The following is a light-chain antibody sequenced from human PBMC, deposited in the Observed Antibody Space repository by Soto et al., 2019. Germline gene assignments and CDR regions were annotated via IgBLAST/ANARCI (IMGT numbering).Light chain of an antibody. Sequence: SALPQPASGYGSPVQSITITNTGTHSDVGSYNLVSWYQQHPGKAPKVIIYEVSERPSGVSDRFSGSKSGNTASLMISGLQAEDEADYYCCSYAGSTTQTYVFGSGTKVNVL. CDR2: EVS. CDR1: HSDVGSYNL. J-gene: IGLJ1*01. V-gene: IGLV2-23*02. CDR3: CSYAGSTTQTYV.